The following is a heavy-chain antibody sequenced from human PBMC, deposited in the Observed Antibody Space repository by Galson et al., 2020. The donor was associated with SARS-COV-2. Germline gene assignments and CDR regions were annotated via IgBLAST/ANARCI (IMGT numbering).Heavy chain of an antibody. CDR3: ARGYRAYYYMDV. J-gene: IGHJ6*03. CDR1: GFTFSSYA. CDR2: ISYDGSNK. D-gene: IGHD5-18*01. V-gene: IGHV3-30*01. Sequence: GESLKISCAASGFTFSSYAMHWVRQAPGKGLEWVAVISYDGSNKYYADSVKGRFTISRDNSKNTLYLQMNSLRAEDTAVYYCARGYRAYYYMDVWGKGTTVTVSS.